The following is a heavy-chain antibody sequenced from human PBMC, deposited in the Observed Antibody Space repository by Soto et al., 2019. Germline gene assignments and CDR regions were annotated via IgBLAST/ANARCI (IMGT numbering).Heavy chain of an antibody. Sequence: EVQLLESGGGLVQPGGPRRPPVAASGFTFSTYAMSWSRQAPGKGREWFSAISGSGVSTYYADSVKGRFTISRDNSKNTLYLQMNSLRAEDTAVYYCAKMVIAAIDYWGQGTLVTVSS. V-gene: IGHV3-23*01. D-gene: IGHD6-13*01. CDR1: GFTFSTYA. J-gene: IGHJ4*02. CDR2: ISGSGVST. CDR3: AKMVIAAIDY.